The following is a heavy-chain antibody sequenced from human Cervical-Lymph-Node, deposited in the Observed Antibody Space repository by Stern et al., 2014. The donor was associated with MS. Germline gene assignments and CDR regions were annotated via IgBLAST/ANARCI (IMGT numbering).Heavy chain of an antibody. D-gene: IGHD2-21*02. J-gene: IGHJ1*01. V-gene: IGHV3-23*01. CDR1: GFTFSSYA. Sequence: EVQLLESGGGLVQPGESLRLSCAASGFTFSSYAMHWVRQAPGKGLEWVSGIRGSGGSTSSSDSVRGRFSISRDNSKNILYLQMNSLRVEDTALYYCAKDQTYCDGDCSPEYLQHWGQGTLVTVS. CDR3: AKDQTYCDGDCSPEYLQH. CDR2: IRGSGGST.